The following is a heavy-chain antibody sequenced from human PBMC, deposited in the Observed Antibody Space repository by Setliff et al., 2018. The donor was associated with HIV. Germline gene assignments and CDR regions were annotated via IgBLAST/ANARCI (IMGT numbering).Heavy chain of an antibody. V-gene: IGHV4-38-2*02. D-gene: IGHD5-12*01. CDR3: ARDGAYEEYYYYMDV. CDR1: GYSISSGHY. CDR2: IHYGGST. J-gene: IGHJ6*03. Sequence: PSETLSLTCAVSGYSISSGHYWGWIRQPPGKGLEWIGSIHYGGSTYYNPSLKSRATVFVDKSLNQVSLKLSFVTAADTAVYYCARDGAYEEYYYYMDVWGKGTTVTVSS.